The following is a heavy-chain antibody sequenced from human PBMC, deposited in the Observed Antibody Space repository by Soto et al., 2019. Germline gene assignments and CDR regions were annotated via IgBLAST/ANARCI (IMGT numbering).Heavy chain of an antibody. J-gene: IGHJ6*03. CDR3: ARDLFHYDILTGDYYYYMDV. CDR1: GFTFDDYG. V-gene: IGHV3-20*01. CDR2: INWNGGST. Sequence: GGSLRLSCAASGFTFDDYGMSWVRQAPGKGLEWVSGINWNGGSTGYADSVKGRFTISRDNAKNSLYLQMNSLRAEDTALYHCARDLFHYDILTGDYYYYMDVWGKGTTVTVSS. D-gene: IGHD3-9*01.